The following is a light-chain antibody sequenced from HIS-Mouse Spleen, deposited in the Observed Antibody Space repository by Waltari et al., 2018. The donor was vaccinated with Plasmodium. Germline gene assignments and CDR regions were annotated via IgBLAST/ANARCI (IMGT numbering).Light chain of an antibody. CDR2: DVS. CDR3: SSYTSSSTLNYV. Sequence: QSALTQPASVSASPGQSITISCTATSSDVGGYNYVSWYQQHPGKAPKLMIYDVSNRPSGVSNRFSGSKSGNTASLTISGLQAEDEADYYCSSYTSSSTLNYVFGTGTKVTVL. V-gene: IGLV2-14*03. J-gene: IGLJ1*01. CDR1: SSDVGGYNY.